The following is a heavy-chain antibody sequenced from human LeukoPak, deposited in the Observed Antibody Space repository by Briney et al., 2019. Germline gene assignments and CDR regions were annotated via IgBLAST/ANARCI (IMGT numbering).Heavy chain of an antibody. J-gene: IGHJ5*02. CDR2: INPNSGDT. V-gene: IGHV1-2*02. Sequence: GASVKVSCKASGYTFTGYYIHWARQAPGQGPEWMGWINPNSGDTNYAQKFQGRVTMTSDTSITTAYMELSRLRSDDTALYYCARGCDILSVCWFDPWGQGTLVTVSS. D-gene: IGHD3-10*01. CDR1: GYTFTGYY. CDR3: ARGCDILSVCWFDP.